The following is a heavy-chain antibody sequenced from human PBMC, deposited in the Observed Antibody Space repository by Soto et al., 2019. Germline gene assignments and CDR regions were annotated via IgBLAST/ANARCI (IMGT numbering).Heavy chain of an antibody. CDR1: GGSISSSNW. Sequence: PSEALSLTCAVSGGSISSSNWWRWVRQPPGKGLEWLGEIYHSGGTNYNPSLKSRVTISVDKSKNQSSLKLSSVTAADTAVYYCARLYCSGGSSSSYWFDPWRQLPLVTVS. CDR2: IYHSGGT. J-gene: IGHJ5*02. CDR3: ARLYCSGGSSSSYWFDP. D-gene: IGHD2-15*01. V-gene: IGHV4-4*02.